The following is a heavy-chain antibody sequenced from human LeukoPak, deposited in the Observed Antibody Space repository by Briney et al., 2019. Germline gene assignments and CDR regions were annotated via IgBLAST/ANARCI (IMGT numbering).Heavy chain of an antibody. J-gene: IGHJ3*02. CDR1: GFTFSSYW. CDR2: INSDGSST. Sequence: QPGGSLRLSCAASGFTFSSYWMHLVRQAPGKGLVWVSRINSDGSSTSYADSVKGRFTISRDNAKNTLYLQMNSLRAEDTAVYYCARARGDNDFWSGYYTPDPFDIWGQGTMVTVSS. D-gene: IGHD3-3*01. CDR3: ARARGDNDFWSGYYTPDPFDI. V-gene: IGHV3-74*01.